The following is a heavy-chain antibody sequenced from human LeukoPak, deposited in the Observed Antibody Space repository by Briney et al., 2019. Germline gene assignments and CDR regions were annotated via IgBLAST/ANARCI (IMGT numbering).Heavy chain of an antibody. CDR3: ARGDPGYCSSTSCYLHYYGMDV. CDR2: INPNSGGT. D-gene: IGHD2-2*01. V-gene: IGHV1-2*06. J-gene: IGHJ6*02. Sequence: ASATVSCKASGYTFTGYYMHWVRQAPGQGLEWMERINPNSGGTNYAQKFQGRVTMTRDTSISTAYMELSRLRSDDTAVYYCARGDPGYCSSTSCYLHYYGMDVWGQGTTVTVSS. CDR1: GYTFTGYY.